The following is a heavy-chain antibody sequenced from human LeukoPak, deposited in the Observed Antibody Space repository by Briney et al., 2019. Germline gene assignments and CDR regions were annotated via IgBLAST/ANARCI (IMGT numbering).Heavy chain of an antibody. J-gene: IGHJ4*02. CDR2: ISSSSSTI. D-gene: IGHD2-15*01. V-gene: IGHV3-48*02. Sequence: GGSLRLSCAASGITFSRSSMSWVRQAPGKGLEWISYISSSSSTIYYADSVKGRFTISRDNAKNLLYLQMNSLRDEDTAVYYCARDWAYSFDYWGQGTLVTVSS. CDR3: ARDWAYSFDY. CDR1: GITFSRSS.